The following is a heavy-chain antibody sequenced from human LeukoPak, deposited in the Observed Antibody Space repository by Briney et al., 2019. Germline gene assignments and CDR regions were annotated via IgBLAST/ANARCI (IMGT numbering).Heavy chain of an antibody. CDR2: ISYDGSNK. Sequence: GGSLRLSCAASGFTFSSYAMHWVRQAPGKGLEWVAVISYDGSNKYYADSVKGRFTISRDNSKNTLYLQMNSLRAEDTAVYYCARDFTSTGPYFPFDYWGQGTLVTVSS. CDR3: ARDFTSTGPYFPFDY. CDR1: GFTFSSYA. D-gene: IGHD2-2*01. J-gene: IGHJ4*02. V-gene: IGHV3-30-3*01.